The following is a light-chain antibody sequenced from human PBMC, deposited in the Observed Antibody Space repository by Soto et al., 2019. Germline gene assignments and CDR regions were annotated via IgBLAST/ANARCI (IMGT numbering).Light chain of an antibody. V-gene: IGLV2-8*01. CDR2: EVG. Sequence: QSALTQPPSASGSPGQSVTISCTGTSSDVGGYNYVSWYQQHPGKAPKLMISEVGKRPSGVPDRFSGSKSGTTASLTVSGLQAEDEADYCCSSFAGNNNLVFGGGTKLTVL. J-gene: IGLJ2*01. CDR1: SSDVGGYNY. CDR3: SSFAGNNNLV.